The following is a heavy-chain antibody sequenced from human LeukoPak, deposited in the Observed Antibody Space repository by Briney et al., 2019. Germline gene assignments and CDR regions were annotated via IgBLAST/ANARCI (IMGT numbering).Heavy chain of an antibody. Sequence: PGRSLRLSCAASGFTFSSYGMHWVRQAPGKGLEWVAVIWYDGSNKYYADSVKGRFTISRDNSKNTLYLQMNSLRAEDTALYYCATSTVAKYDYWGQGTLVAVSS. D-gene: IGHD4-11*01. CDR3: ATSTVAKYDY. J-gene: IGHJ4*02. CDR2: IWYDGSNK. CDR1: GFTFSSYG. V-gene: IGHV3-33*01.